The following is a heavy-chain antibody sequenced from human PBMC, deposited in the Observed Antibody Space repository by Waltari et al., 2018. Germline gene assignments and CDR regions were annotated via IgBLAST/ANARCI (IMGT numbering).Heavy chain of an antibody. V-gene: IGHV3-66*01. D-gene: IGHD3-10*01. Sequence: EVHLVESGGGLVQPGGSLRLSWAASGLTVSNNYMSWVRPAPGKGLEWVSLINSGCSTYYADSVEGRFTITRDSSKNTLYLQMNSLRADDTAVYYCARDIVGASDSYVKFDYWGQGTLVTVSS. CDR3: ARDIVGASDSYVKFDY. CDR2: INSGCST. CDR1: GLTVSNNY. J-gene: IGHJ4*02.